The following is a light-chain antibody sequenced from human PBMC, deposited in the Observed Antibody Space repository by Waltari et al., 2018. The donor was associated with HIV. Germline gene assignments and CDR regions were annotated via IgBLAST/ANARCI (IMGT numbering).Light chain of an antibody. CDR2: QHD. CDR1: GDRY. V-gene: IGLV3-1*01. Sequence: GDRYISWYQQRPGQSPDLIIYQHDKRPSGVPERFSGSTSGNTATLTISGTQPIDEAEYYCQGWDSDTNVFGSGTRVTVL. J-gene: IGLJ1*01. CDR3: QGWDSDTNV.